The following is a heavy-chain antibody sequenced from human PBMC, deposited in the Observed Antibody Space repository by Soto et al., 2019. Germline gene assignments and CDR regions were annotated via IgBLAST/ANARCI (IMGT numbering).Heavy chain of an antibody. CDR2: IRSQPYGGTA. V-gene: IGHV3-49*03. Sequence: VYLVESGGGLVEPGRSLRLSCTASGFPFGNFLMRWFRQAPGKGMEWVGFIRSQPYGGTAEYAASVRGRFTISRDDSKWIAYLQMNSLQTDDSGVYYCIGSFPFWGQGTLVTVSS. D-gene: IGHD3-10*01. J-gene: IGHJ4*02. CDR1: GFPFGNFL. CDR3: IGSFPF.